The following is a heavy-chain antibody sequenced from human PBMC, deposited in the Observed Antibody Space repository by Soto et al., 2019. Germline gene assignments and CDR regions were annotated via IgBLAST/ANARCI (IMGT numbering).Heavy chain of an antibody. Sequence: QVQLVQSGAEVKKPGASVKVSCKASGYTFTGYYMHWVRQAPGQGLEWMGWINPNSGGTNYAQKFQGRVTMTRDTSVSAACLELRRLRSDDRAVYYCARGGDRGYDFRGTKNDYWGQGTLVTVSS. CDR2: INPNSGGT. D-gene: IGHD5-12*01. V-gene: IGHV1-2*02. CDR1: GYTFTGYY. J-gene: IGHJ4*02. CDR3: ARGGDRGYDFRGTKNDY.